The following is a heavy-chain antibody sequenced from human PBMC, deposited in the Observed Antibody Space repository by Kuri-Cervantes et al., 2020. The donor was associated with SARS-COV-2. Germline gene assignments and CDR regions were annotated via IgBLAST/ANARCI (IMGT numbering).Heavy chain of an antibody. J-gene: IGHJ2*01. V-gene: IGHV3-21*01. CDR1: GFTFDDYG. CDR3: ASGQGYCSGGSCYGSYWYFDL. Sequence: GESLKISCAASGFTFDDYGMNWVRQAPGKGLEWVSSISSSSSYIYYADSVKGRFTISRDNAKNSLYLQMNSLRAEDTAVYYCASGQGYCSGGSCYGSYWYFDLWGRGTLVTVSS. CDR2: ISSSSSYI. D-gene: IGHD2-15*01.